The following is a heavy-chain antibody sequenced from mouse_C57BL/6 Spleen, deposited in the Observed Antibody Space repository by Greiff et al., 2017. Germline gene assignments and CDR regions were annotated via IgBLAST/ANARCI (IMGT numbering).Heavy chain of an antibody. V-gene: IGHV1-81*01. CDR1: GYTFTSYG. CDR2: IYPRSGNT. Sequence: QVQLQQSGAELARPGASVKLSCKASGYTFTSYGISWVKQRTGQGLEWIGEIYPRSGNTYYNEKFKGKATLTADKSSSTAYMELRSLTSEDTAVYYCARFGGNYGFDYWGQGTTLTVSS. J-gene: IGHJ2*01. CDR3: ARFGGNYGFDY. D-gene: IGHD2-1*01.